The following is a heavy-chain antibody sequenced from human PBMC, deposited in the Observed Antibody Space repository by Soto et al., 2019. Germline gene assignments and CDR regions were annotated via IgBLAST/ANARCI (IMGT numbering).Heavy chain of an antibody. V-gene: IGHV3-53*01. J-gene: IGHJ6*02. CDR1: GFTVSSNY. CDR3: ARAGSYYDFWSGYYNDDGMDV. D-gene: IGHD3-3*01. CDR2: IYSGGST. Sequence: HPGGSLRLSCAASGFTVSSNYMSWVRQAPGKGLEWVSVIYSGGSTYYADSVKGRFTISRDNSKNTLYLQMNSLRAEDTAVYYCARAGSYYDFWSGYYNDDGMDVWGQGTTVTVSS.